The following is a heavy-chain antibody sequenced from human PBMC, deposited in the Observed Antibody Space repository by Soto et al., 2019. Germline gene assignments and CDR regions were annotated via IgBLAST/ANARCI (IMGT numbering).Heavy chain of an antibody. D-gene: IGHD3-3*01. V-gene: IGHV2-5*02. J-gene: IGHJ4*02. Sequence: QITLNESGPTVGNPAETLTLTCTFSGFSLTTSGVGVGWIRQSPGKAPEWLALFYWDDDKRYSASLKSRLTITKDTSKNQVVLTMASVDPADTATYYCAHRILRTVFGLVTTTAIYFDFWGQGTPVVVSS. CDR3: AHRILRTVFGLVTTTAIYFDF. CDR1: GFSLTTSGVG. CDR2: FYWDDDK.